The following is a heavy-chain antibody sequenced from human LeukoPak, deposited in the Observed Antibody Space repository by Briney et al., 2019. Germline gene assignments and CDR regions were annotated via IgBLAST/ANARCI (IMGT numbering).Heavy chain of an antibody. D-gene: IGHD2/OR15-2a*01. CDR1: TDSISSSHW. V-gene: IGHV4-4*02. J-gene: IGHJ4*02. Sequence: SSETLSLTCAVSTDSISSSHWWSWVSQPPGKGLEWIGEIYHSGNTNYNPSLKSRVTMSVDKAKNQFSLKLTSVTAADTAAYYCARESNSALPAFDFWGQGILVTVSS. CDR3: ARESNSALPAFDF. CDR2: IYHSGNT.